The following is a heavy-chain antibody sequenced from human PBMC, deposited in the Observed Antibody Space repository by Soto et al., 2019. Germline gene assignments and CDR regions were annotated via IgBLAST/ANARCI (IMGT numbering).Heavy chain of an antibody. CDR1: GGTFSSYA. V-gene: IGHV1-69*13. CDR3: ADSSPPDFDY. Sequence: RASVKVSCKASGGTFSSYAISWVRQAPGQGLEWMGGIIPIFGTANYAQKFQGRVTITADESTSTAYMELSSLRSEDTAVYYCADSSPPDFDYWGKGTLVTVSS. J-gene: IGHJ4*02. CDR2: IIPIFGTA.